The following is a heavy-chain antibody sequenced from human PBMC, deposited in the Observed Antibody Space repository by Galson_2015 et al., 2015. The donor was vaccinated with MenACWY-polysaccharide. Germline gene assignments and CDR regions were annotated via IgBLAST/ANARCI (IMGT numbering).Heavy chain of an antibody. CDR1: GYSLTRYW. Sequence: QSGAEVTKPGESLTISCTGSGYSLTRYWIGWVRQMPGKGLEWMGIIYPGDSDTRYSPSFQGQVTISADKSISTAYLQWSSLKASDTAMYYCARREMATIGWYFDLWGRGTLVTVSS. D-gene: IGHD5-24*01. CDR2: IYPGDSDT. J-gene: IGHJ2*01. V-gene: IGHV5-51*03. CDR3: ARREMATIGWYFDL.